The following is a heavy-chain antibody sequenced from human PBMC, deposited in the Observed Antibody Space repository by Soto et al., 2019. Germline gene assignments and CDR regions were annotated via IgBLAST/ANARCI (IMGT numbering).Heavy chain of an antibody. CDR2: MNPNSGNT. Sequence: QVQLVQSGAEVKKPGASVKVSCKASGYTFTSYEINWVRHATGLGFEYLGWMNPNSGNTGYVKKFQGRVTMTRDTSMSSAYRELSSRQSEDTAVYYCARGIKYGDYSGSCDPWGPGTLVSVSS. V-gene: IGHV1-8*01. J-gene: IGHJ5*02. D-gene: IGHD4-17*01. CDR1: GYTFTSYE. CDR3: ARGIKYGDYSGSCDP.